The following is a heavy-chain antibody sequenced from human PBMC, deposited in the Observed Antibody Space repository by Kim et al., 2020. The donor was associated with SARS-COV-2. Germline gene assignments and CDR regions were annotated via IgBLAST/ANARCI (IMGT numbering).Heavy chain of an antibody. Sequence: SVKVSCKASGGTFSSYAISWVRQAPGQGLEWMGGIIPIFGTANYAQKFQGRVTITADESTSTAYMELSSLRSEDTAVYYCAREAFVVGITMVQRLGYFDFWGQGTLVTVSS. CDR3: AREAFVVGITMVQRLGYFDF. D-gene: IGHD3-10*01. J-gene: IGHJ4*02. V-gene: IGHV1-69*13. CDR1: GGTFSSYA. CDR2: IIPIFGTA.